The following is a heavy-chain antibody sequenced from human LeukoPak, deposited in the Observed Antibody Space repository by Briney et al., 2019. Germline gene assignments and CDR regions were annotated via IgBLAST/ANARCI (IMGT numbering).Heavy chain of an antibody. J-gene: IGHJ4*02. V-gene: IGHV4-34*01. Sequence: SETLSLTCAVYGGSFSGHYWNWIRQPPGKGLEWIGEINQSGSSKYNPSLKSRVTISVDTSNNQFSLKLSSVTAADTALYYCARWERGVFDYWGQGTLVTVSS. CDR1: GGSFSGHY. CDR2: INQSGSS. D-gene: IGHD1-26*01. CDR3: ARWERGVFDY.